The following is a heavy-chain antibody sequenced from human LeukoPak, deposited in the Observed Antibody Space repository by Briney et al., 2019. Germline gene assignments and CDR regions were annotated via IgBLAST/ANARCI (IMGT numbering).Heavy chain of an antibody. V-gene: IGHV3-30*02. CDR1: GFTFGSYG. CDR3: AKDSCSGGRCYSSPYDAFDV. D-gene: IGHD2-15*01. CDR2: IRYDGSSK. J-gene: IGHJ3*01. Sequence: GGSLRLSCAASGFTFGSYGIHWVRQAPGKGLEWVAFIRYDGSSKYYADFVKGRFTISRDSSKNTLYLQMNSLRPEDTAVYYCAKDSCSGGRCYSSPYDAFDVWGQGTMVTVSS.